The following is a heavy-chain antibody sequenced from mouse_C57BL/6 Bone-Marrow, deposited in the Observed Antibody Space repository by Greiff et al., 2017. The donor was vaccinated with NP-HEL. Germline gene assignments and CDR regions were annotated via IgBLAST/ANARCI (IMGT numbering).Heavy chain of an antibody. CDR1: GYTFTDYN. D-gene: IGHD2-3*01. J-gene: IGHJ2*01. Sequence: VQLQQSGPELVKPGASVKIPCKASGYTFTDYNMDWVKQSHGKSLEWIGDINPNNGGTSYNQKFKGKATLTVDKSSSTAYMELRSLTSEDTAVYYCARGVMEGWLPHYFDYWGQGTTLTVSS. CDR2: INPNNGGT. V-gene: IGHV1-18*01. CDR3: ARGVMEGWLPHYFDY.